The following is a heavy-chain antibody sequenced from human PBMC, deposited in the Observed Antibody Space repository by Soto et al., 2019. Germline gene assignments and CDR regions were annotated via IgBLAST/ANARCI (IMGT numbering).Heavy chain of an antibody. J-gene: IGHJ5*02. Sequence: GGSLRLSCAPSGFSVSGNYMNWVRQAPGKGLEWVSVIFSGGTTYYADSVKGRFTISRDNSKNTLYLQMNSLRAEDTAVYYCARLSIAARHPWGQGTLVTVSS. CDR2: IFSGGTT. V-gene: IGHV3-53*05. CDR3: ARLSIAARHP. D-gene: IGHD6-6*01. CDR1: GFSVSGNY.